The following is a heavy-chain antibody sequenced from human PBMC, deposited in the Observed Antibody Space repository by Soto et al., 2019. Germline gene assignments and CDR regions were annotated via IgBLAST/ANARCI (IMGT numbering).Heavy chain of an antibody. J-gene: IGHJ4*02. CDR3: ARRFLDWPNHFYFDS. D-gene: IGHD3-3*01. Sequence: SETLSLTGDVSVGSRSGYSWNWIRQPPGKGLEWIGEINHRGATVYNPSLKSRLTMSADSSKNQFSLKLKSVTSADTALYYCARRFLDWPNHFYFDSWGQGTLVTVSS. CDR1: VGSRSGYS. CDR2: INHRGAT. V-gene: IGHV4-34*01.